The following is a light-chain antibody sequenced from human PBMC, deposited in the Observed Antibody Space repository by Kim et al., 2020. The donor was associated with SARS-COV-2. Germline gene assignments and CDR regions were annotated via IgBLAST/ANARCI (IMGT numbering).Light chain of an antibody. Sequence: VTISCTGGSSNIGAGYDVHWYQQLPGTAPKLLIYGNSNRPSGVPDRFSGSKSGTSASLAITGLQAEDEADYYCQSYDSSLSAFYVFGTGTKVTVL. J-gene: IGLJ1*01. CDR1: SSNIGAGYD. CDR3: QSYDSSLSAFYV. V-gene: IGLV1-40*01. CDR2: GNS.